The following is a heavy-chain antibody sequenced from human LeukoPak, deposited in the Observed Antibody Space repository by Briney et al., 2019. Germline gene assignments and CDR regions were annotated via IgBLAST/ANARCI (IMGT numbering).Heavy chain of an antibody. CDR3: ARDAGFYYDSSGLDY. V-gene: IGHV4-30-2*01. CDR2: IYHSGST. CDR1: GGSISSGGYY. J-gene: IGHJ4*02. D-gene: IGHD3-22*01. Sequence: SQTLSLTCTVSGGSISSGGYYWSWIRQPPGKGLEWIGYIYHSGSTYYNPSLKSRVTISVDRSKNQLSLKLSSVTAADTAVYYCARDAGFYYDSSGLDYWGQGTLVTVSS.